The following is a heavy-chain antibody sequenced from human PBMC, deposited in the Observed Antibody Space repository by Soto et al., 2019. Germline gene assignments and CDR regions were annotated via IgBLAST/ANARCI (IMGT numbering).Heavy chain of an antibody. V-gene: IGHV4-34*01. CDR3: ARVGPEIIVTTYFDY. D-gene: IGHD5-12*01. CDR1: GGSFSGYY. Sequence: SETLSLTCAVYGGSFSGYYWSWIRQPPGKGLEWIGEINHSGSTNYNPSLKSRVTISVDTSKNQFSLKLSSVTAADTAVYYCARVGPEIIVTTYFDYWGQGTLVTVSS. J-gene: IGHJ4*02. CDR2: INHSGST.